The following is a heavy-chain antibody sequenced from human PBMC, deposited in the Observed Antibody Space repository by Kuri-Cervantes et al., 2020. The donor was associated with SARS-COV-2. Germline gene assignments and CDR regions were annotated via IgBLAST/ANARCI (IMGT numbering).Heavy chain of an antibody. CDR2: INHSGST. CDR1: GGSISSYY. CDR3: ARHWREMTTVTTYHWFDP. Sequence: GSLRLSCTVSGGSISSYYWSWIRQPPGKGLEWIGEINHSGSTNYNPSLKSRVTISVDTSKNQFSLKLSSVTAADTAVYYCARHWREMTTVTTYHWFDPWGQGTLVTVSS. J-gene: IGHJ5*02. V-gene: IGHV4-34*01. D-gene: IGHD4-11*01.